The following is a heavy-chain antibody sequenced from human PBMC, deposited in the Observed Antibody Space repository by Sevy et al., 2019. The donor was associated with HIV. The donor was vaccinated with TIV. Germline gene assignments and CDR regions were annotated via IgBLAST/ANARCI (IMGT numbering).Heavy chain of an antibody. J-gene: IGHJ4*02. V-gene: IGHV3-7*02. D-gene: IGHD2-15*01. Sequence: GGSLRLSCEASAINIRDYWMNWVRQAPGKGLEWVANINPDGSTIYYADSVKGRFTISIDSAKNSVFLQMTSLRAEDTAVYYCVRAIQLAASYWGQGMLVTVSS. CDR2: INPDGSTI. CDR3: VRAIQLAASY. CDR1: AINIRDYW.